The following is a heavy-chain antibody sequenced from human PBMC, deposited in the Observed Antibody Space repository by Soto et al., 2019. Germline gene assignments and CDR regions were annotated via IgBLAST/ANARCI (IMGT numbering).Heavy chain of an antibody. D-gene: IGHD3-10*01. Sequence: GASVKVSCKASGYTFTSYGISWVRQAPGQGLEWMGWISAYNGNTNYAQKLQGRATMTTDTSTSTAYMELRSLRSEDTAVYYCARDLIREAFGELTDYWGQGTLVTVSS. J-gene: IGHJ4*02. CDR1: GYTFTSYG. V-gene: IGHV1-18*01. CDR3: ARDLIREAFGELTDY. CDR2: ISAYNGNT.